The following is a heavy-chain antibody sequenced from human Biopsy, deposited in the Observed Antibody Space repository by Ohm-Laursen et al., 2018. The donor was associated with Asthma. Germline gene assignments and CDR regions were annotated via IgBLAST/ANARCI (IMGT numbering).Heavy chain of an antibody. J-gene: IGHJ6*02. Sequence: GASVKVSCKASGYTFTDYSIHWVRQAPGQGLEWMGGVIPIYGTTHTAQKFHGRVTMTRDTSINTVYMELSSLRSDDTAVYYCARGSKIGRPRLVFNWVRTDYYYSLDVWGQGTTVTVSS. CDR3: ARGSKIGRPRLVFNWVRTDYYYSLDV. CDR2: VIPIYGTT. CDR1: GYTFTDYS. D-gene: IGHD7-27*01. V-gene: IGHV1-46*01.